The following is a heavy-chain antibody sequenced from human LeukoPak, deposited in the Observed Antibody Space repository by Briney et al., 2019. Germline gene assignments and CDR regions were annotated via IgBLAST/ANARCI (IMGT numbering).Heavy chain of an antibody. V-gene: IGHV3-23*01. CDR3: AKNLLTYCGGDCYSDY. CDR2: ISGSGGST. J-gene: IGHJ4*02. CDR1: GFTFSSYA. D-gene: IGHD2-21*02. Sequence: GGSLRLSCAASGFTFSSYAMSWVRQAPGKGLEWVSAISGSGGSTYYADSVKGRFTMSRDNSKNTLYLQMNSLRAEVSAVYYCAKNLLTYCGGDCYSDYWGQGTLVTVSS.